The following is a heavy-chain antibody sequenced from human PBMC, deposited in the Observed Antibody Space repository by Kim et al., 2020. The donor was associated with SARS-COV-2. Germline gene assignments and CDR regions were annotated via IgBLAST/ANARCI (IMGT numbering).Heavy chain of an antibody. D-gene: IGHD6-6*01. CDR2: IYHSGST. CDR3: ARRTSSYYYYYMDV. J-gene: IGHJ6*03. Sequence: SETLSLTCAVSGGSISSSNWWSWVRQPPGKGLEWIGEIYHSGSTNYNPSLKCRVTISVDKSKNQFSLKLSSMTAADTAVYYCARRTSSYYYYYMDVWGKGTTVTVSS. V-gene: IGHV4-4*02. CDR1: GGSISSSNW.